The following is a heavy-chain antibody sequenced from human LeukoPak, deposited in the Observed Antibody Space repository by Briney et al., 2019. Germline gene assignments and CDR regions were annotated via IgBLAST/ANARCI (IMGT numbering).Heavy chain of an antibody. D-gene: IGHD5-12*01. V-gene: IGHV3-23*01. CDR1: GFTFGSYA. CDR2: ISGSGDNT. CDR3: AKDRLPIDY. Sequence: GGSLRLSCAASGFTFGSYAMSWVRQVPGKGLEWVSVISGSGDNTYYADSVKGRFTISRDNSKNTLYLQMNSLRAEDTAVYYCAKDRLPIDYWGQGTLVTVSS. J-gene: IGHJ4*02.